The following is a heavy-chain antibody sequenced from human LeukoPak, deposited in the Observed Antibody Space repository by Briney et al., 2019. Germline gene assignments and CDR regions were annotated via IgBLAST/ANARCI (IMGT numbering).Heavy chain of an antibody. CDR3: ARGTYYDFWSGYVPYGMDV. CDR2: INHSGST. CDR1: GGSISSYY. J-gene: IGHJ6*02. D-gene: IGHD3-3*01. Sequence: SETLSLTCTVSGGSISSYYWSWLRQPPGKGLEWIGEINHSGSTNYNPSLKSRVTISVDTSKNQFSLKLSSVTAADTAVYYCARGTYYDFWSGYVPYGMDVWGQGTTVTVSS. V-gene: IGHV4-34*01.